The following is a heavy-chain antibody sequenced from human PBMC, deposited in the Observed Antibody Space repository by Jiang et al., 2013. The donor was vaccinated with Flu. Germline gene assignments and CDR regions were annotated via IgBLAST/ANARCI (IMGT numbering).Heavy chain of an antibody. D-gene: IGHD3-10*01. CDR2: IEGDGSST. CDR1: GFTFSTYV. J-gene: IGHJ4*02. CDR3: TRVISGRSGCFDY. Sequence: VQLVESGGGLVKPGESLRLSCVASGFTFSTYVMSWIRQTPGKGLEWVSSIEGDGSSTSYADSVKGRFTISRDNAKNTLYLQMNSLTVEDTAVYFCTRVISGRSGCFDYWGQGTLVTVSS. V-gene: IGHV3-74*02.